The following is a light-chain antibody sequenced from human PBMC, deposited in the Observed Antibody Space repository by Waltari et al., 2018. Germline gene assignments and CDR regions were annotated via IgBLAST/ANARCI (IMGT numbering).Light chain of an antibody. CDR1: SSNIGAGYD. V-gene: IGLV1-40*01. J-gene: IGLJ2*01. CDR3: QSYDRSHVV. Sequence: QAVLTQPPSVSGAPGQRVTISCTGSSSNIGAGYDVHWYQQFSGTAPKLLIYVNNNRPSGVPDRFSGSKSGTAASLAITGRQAEDEADYYCQSYDRSHVVFGGGTKLTVL. CDR2: VNN.